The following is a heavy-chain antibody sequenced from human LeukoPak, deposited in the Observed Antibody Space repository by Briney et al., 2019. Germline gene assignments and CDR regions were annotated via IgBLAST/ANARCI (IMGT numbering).Heavy chain of an antibody. CDR2: FDPEDGET. V-gene: IGHV1-24*01. CDR1: GYTLTELS. D-gene: IGHD2-15*01. J-gene: IGHJ4*02. CDR3: ATDLSYCGGSCYGLFDY. Sequence: APVKVSCKVSGYTLTELSMHWVRQAPGKGLEWMGGFDPEDGETIYAQKFQGRVTMTEDTSTDTAYMELSSLRSEDTAVYYCATDLSYCGGSCYGLFDYWGQGTLVTVSS.